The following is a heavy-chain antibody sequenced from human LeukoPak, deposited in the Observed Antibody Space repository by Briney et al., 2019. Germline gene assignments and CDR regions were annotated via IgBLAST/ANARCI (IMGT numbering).Heavy chain of an antibody. J-gene: IGHJ4*02. Sequence: GGSLRLSCTASGFTFGDYAMSWVRQAPGKGLERVGFIRSKAYGGTTEYAASVKGRFTISRDDSKSIAYLQMNSLKTEDTAVYYCTRVPRRGIDYWGQGTLVTVSS. CDR1: GFTFGDYA. V-gene: IGHV3-49*04. CDR2: IRSKAYGGTT. CDR3: TRVPRRGIDY. D-gene: IGHD3-16*01.